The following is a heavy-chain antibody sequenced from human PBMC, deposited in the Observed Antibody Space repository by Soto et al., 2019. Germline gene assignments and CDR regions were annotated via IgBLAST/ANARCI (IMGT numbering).Heavy chain of an antibody. CDR3: DRGDPLHWYFAL. J-gene: IGHJ2*01. Sequence: QLQLQESGSGLVKPSQTLSLTCAVSGGSISRGGYSRSWIRHPPGKGLEWIGYIYHSGSTYYNPSLKSRVTISVDRSKNQFSLKLSSVTAADTAVYYCDRGDPLHWYFALWGRGTLVTVSS. CDR1: GGSISRGGYS. V-gene: IGHV4-30-2*01. CDR2: IYHSGST.